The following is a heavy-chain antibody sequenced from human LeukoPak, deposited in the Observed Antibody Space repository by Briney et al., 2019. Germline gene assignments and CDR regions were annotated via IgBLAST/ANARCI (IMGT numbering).Heavy chain of an antibody. J-gene: IGHJ6*02. D-gene: IGHD3-10*01. V-gene: IGHV1-69*01. Sequence: SVKVSCKASGGTFSSYAISWVRQAPGQGLEWMGGIIPIFGTANYAQKFQGRVTITADESTSTAYMELSSLRSEDTAVYYCASSLWFGESLTSYYYGMDVWGQGTTVTVSS. CDR1: GGTFSSYA. CDR3: ASSLWFGESLTSYYYGMDV. CDR2: IIPIFGTA.